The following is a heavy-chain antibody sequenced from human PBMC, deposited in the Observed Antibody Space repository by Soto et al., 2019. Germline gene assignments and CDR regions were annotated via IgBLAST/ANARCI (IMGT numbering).Heavy chain of an antibody. D-gene: IGHD2-15*01. CDR3: ARAGLGGSYYYDGVDV. CDR2: INPKSGGT. J-gene: IGHJ6*02. V-gene: IGHV1-2*02. Sequence: GASVKVSCKASGYIFSDYYMYWVRQAPGQGLDWMGGINPKSGGTNYAQKFQCRVTMTRDTSMSTAYMKLSSLRSDDTALYYCARAGLGGSYYYDGVDVWGQGTTVTVSS. CDR1: GYIFSDYY.